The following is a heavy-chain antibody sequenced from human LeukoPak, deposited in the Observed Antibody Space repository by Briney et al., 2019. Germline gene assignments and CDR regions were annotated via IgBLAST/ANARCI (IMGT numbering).Heavy chain of an antibody. CDR3: ARHEWHPSMDV. V-gene: IGHV4-39*01. D-gene: IGHD2-8*01. Sequence: PSETLSLTCTVSGGSISSSSYYWGWFRQPPGKGLEWIGSIYYSGSTDYNPSLKSRVTISVDTSKNQFFLRLSSVTTADTAVYYCARHEWHPSMDVWGQGTTVTVSS. J-gene: IGHJ6*02. CDR2: IYYSGST. CDR1: GGSISSSSYY.